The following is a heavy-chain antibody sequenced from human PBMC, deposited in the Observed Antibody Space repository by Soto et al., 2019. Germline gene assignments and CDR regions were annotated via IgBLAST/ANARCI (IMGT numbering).Heavy chain of an antibody. CDR3: AGGLYSSSWYDNWFDP. CDR2: IYYSGST. Sequence: QVQLQESGPGLVKPSETLSLTCTVSGGSISSYYWSWIRQPPGKGLERIGYIYYSGSTNYNPSLKSRVTISVDTSKNQFSLKLSSVTAADTAVYYCAGGLYSSSWYDNWFDPWGQGTLVTVSS. J-gene: IGHJ5*02. V-gene: IGHV4-59*08. CDR1: GGSISSYY. D-gene: IGHD6-13*01.